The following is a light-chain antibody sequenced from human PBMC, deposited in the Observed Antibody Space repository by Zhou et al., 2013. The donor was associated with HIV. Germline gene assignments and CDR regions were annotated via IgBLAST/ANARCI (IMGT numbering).Light chain of an antibody. V-gene: IGKV3-11*01. CDR1: QSVSSY. J-gene: IGKJ4*01. CDR3: QKXNSAPLT. Sequence: EIVLTQSPATLSLSPGERATLSCRASQSVSSYLGWYQQKPGQAPRLLVYDASKRATGIPARFSGSGSGTEFTLTISSLQSEDVATYYCQKXNSAPLTFGGGTKVEIK. CDR2: DAS.